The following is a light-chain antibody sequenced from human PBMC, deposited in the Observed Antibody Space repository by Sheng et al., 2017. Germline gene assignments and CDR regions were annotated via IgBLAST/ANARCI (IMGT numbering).Light chain of an antibody. CDR2: EGS. V-gene: IGLV2-23*03. CDR1: SSDVGGYNS. Sequence: QSALTQPASVSGSPGQSITISCTGTSSDVGGYNSVSWYQQHPGKAPKFIIYEGSKRPSGVSHRFSASKSGNTASLTISGLQAEDEADYYCCSYAGSRTFVVFGGGTKLTVL. CDR3: CSYAGSRTFVV. J-gene: IGLJ2*01.